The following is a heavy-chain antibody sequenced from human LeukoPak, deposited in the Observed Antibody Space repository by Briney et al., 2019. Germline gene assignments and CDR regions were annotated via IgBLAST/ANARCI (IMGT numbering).Heavy chain of an antibody. CDR2: ISGSSSYI. V-gene: IGHV3-21*01. CDR3: ARALISSYAIYYFDY. Sequence: PGGSLRLSCAASGFTFSSYSMNWVRQAPGKGLEWVSSISGSSSYIYYADSVKGRFTISRDNAKNALYLQTNSLRAEDTAVYYCARALISSYAIYYFDYWGQGTLVTVSS. CDR1: GFTFSSYS. D-gene: IGHD3-3*02. J-gene: IGHJ4*02.